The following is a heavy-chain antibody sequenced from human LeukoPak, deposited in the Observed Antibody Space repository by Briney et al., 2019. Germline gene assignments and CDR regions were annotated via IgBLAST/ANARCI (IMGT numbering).Heavy chain of an antibody. J-gene: IGHJ4*02. V-gene: IGHV3-23*01. Sequence: GGSLRLSCAASGFTFSSYAMSWVRQAPGKGLEWVSAISGSGGSTYYADSVKGRFTISRDNSKNTLYLQMNSLGAEDTAVYYCATINDYGDYSFDYWGQGTLVTVSS. D-gene: IGHD4-17*01. CDR1: GFTFSSYA. CDR3: ATINDYGDYSFDY. CDR2: ISGSGGST.